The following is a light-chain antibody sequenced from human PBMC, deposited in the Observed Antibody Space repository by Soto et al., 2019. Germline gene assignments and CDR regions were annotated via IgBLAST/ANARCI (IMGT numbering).Light chain of an antibody. CDR3: QQYGRSPWT. Sequence: EIVLTQSPGTLSLSPGERATLSCRASQSVSSSFLAWYQQKPGQAPRLLIYGASSRATGIPDRFSGSGSGTDFTLTISRLEPEDFAGYYCQQYGRSPWTFGQGTKVEIK. CDR1: QSVSSSF. CDR2: GAS. V-gene: IGKV3-20*01. J-gene: IGKJ1*01.